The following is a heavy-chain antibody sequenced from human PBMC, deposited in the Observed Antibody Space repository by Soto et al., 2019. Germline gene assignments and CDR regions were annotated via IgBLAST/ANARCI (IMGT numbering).Heavy chain of an antibody. Sequence: PGESLKISCKGSGYSFTSYWIGWVRQMPGKGLEWMGIIYPGDSDTRYSPSFQGQVTISADKSISTAYLQWSSLKASDTAMYYCARSPEVVPAAIVNYHYGMDVWGQGTTVTVSS. V-gene: IGHV5-51*01. CDR3: ARSPEVVPAAIVNYHYGMDV. CDR2: IYPGDSDT. J-gene: IGHJ6*02. D-gene: IGHD2-2*01. CDR1: GYSFTSYW.